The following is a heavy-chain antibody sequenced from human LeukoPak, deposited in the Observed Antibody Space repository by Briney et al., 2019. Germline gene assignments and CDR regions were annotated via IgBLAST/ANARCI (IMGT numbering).Heavy chain of an antibody. CDR3: ARVVVVAATRHYYMDV. CDR2: IYYSGST. J-gene: IGHJ6*03. Sequence: PSETLSLTCTVSGGSISSYYWSWIRQPPGKGLEWIGYIYYSGSTNYNPSLKSRVTISVDTSKNQFSLKLSSVTAADTAVYYCARVVVVAATRHYYMDVWGKGTTVTVSS. V-gene: IGHV4-59*01. CDR1: GGSISSYY. D-gene: IGHD2-15*01.